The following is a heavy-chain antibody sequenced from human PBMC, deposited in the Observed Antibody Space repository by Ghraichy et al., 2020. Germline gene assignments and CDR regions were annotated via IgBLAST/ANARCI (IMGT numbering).Heavy chain of an antibody. Sequence: SCTVSGGSISSGDYYWSWIRQPPGKGLEWIGYIYYSGSTYYNPSLKSRVTISVDTSKNQFSLKLSSVTAADTAVYYCARGYYYDSSGYHDDAFDIWGQGTMVTVSS. J-gene: IGHJ3*02. CDR3: ARGYYYDSSGYHDDAFDI. CDR2: IYYSGST. D-gene: IGHD3-22*01. V-gene: IGHV4-30-4*01. CDR1: GGSISSGDYY.